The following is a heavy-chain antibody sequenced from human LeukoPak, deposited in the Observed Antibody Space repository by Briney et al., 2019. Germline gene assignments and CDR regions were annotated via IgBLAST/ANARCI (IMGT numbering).Heavy chain of an antibody. D-gene: IGHD3-10*01. J-gene: IGHJ4*01. CDR1: GYTFTSYG. Sequence: ASVKVSCKAPGYTFTSYGMSCVRQAPGQGLEWMGWISTYNGNTNYAQKFQGRVTMTTDTSTSTAYMELRSLRSDDTAVYYCAARSGTYPYYFDYWGQGTLVTVSS. CDR2: ISTYNGNT. V-gene: IGHV1-18*01. CDR3: AARSGTYPYYFDY.